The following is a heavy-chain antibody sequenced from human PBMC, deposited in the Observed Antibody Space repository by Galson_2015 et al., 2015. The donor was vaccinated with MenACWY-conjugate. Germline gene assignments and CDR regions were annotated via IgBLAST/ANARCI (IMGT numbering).Heavy chain of an antibody. D-gene: IGHD5-18*01. CDR1: GFIFSSYG. CDR2: IWYDGSNK. J-gene: IGHJ3*01. Sequence: SLRLSCAASGFIFSSYGMHWVRQAPGKGLEWVAVIWYDGSNKYYADSVKGRFTISRDKSKNTLYLQMNSLRAEDTAVYYCARESRGYSYSYARDAFDVWGQWTMVTVSS. CDR3: ARESRGYSYSYARDAFDV. V-gene: IGHV3-33*01.